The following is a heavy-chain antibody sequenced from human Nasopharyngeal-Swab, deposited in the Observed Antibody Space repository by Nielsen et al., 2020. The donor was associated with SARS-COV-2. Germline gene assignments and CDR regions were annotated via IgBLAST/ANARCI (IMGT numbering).Heavy chain of an antibody. CDR2: IRWNDAT. J-gene: IGHJ4*02. V-gene: IGHV2-5*04. D-gene: IGHD1-20*01. Sequence: SGPTLVKPTQTLTLTCTFSGFSLNTRAVNVAWIRQPPRTALEWLALIRWNDATHYTPSLETRPTITKDTSKNQVILTMTNVEPADTGTYFCEQDYDWKMHYWGQGTLVTVSS. CDR1: GFSLNTRAVN. CDR3: EQDYDWKMHY.